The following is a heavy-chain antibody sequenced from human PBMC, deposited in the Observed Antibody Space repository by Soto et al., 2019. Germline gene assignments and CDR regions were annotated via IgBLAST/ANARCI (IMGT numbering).Heavy chain of an antibody. J-gene: IGHJ2*01. CDR3: ARTTITGTSPPSGFFGL. CDR2: IMPTSGRP. Sequence: SVQVSCKASGGTFSKSGISWVRQAPGQGLECMGVIMPTSGRPDYAQKFQGRVIITADESTSTAYMELSGLTSEDTAVYYCARTTITGTSPPSGFFGLWGRGTLVTVSS. V-gene: IGHV1-69*13. D-gene: IGHD1-7*01. CDR1: GGTFSKSG.